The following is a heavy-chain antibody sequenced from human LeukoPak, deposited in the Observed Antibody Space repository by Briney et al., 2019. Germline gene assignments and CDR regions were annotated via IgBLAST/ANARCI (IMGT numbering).Heavy chain of an antibody. J-gene: IGHJ4*02. V-gene: IGHV4-30-2*01. D-gene: IGHD3-10*01. CDR2: IYHSGGT. Sequence: PSQTLSLTCAVSGGSISSGGYSWSWIRQQPGKGLEWIGYIYHSGGTCYNPSLKSRVTISVDRSKNQFSLKRSSVTAADTAVYYCARVGASGEIDYWGQGTLVTVSS. CDR1: GGSISSGGYS. CDR3: ARVGASGEIDY.